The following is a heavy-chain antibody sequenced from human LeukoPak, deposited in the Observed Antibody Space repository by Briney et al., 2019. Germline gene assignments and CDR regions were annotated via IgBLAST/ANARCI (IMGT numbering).Heavy chain of an antibody. CDR1: GFTFSSYG. Sequence: PGGSLRLSCAASGFTFSSYGMNWVRQAPGKGLEWVSAISGSGGSTYYADPVKGRFTISRDNSKNTLYLQMNSLRAEDTAVYYCAKGSAARYSSSWLFDYWGQGTLVTVSS. CDR3: AKGSAARYSSSWLFDY. V-gene: IGHV3-23*01. CDR2: ISGSGGST. D-gene: IGHD6-13*01. J-gene: IGHJ4*02.